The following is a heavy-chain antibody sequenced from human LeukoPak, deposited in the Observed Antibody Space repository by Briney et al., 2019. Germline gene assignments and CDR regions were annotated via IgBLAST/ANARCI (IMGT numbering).Heavy chain of an antibody. Sequence: GGALRLSRAAPGFSLYNYTMGWGRPAPREGAGWVSIIATDGGSAYYADSVKGRFTMSRDNSKNGLYLQMSSLRAEDTALYYCARCSGGTCYSFHYWGQGTLVTVSS. CDR3: ARCSGGTCYSFHY. CDR2: IATDGGSA. V-gene: IGHV3-23*03. CDR1: GFSLYNYT. D-gene: IGHD2-15*01. J-gene: IGHJ4*02.